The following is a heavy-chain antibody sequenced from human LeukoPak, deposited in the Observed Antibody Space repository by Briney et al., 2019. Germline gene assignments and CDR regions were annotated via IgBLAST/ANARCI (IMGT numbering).Heavy chain of an antibody. CDR3: VRGKRRFDY. CDR1: GFSFNESY. J-gene: IGHJ4*02. Sequence: GGSLRLSCAASGFSFNESYMSWIRQAPGKGLEWVAYISGSGNSMYYTDSVRGRFTISRDNARNSLFLHMSSLRADDTAVFYCVRGKRRFDYWGRGPLVSVSS. CDR2: ISGSGNSM. V-gene: IGHV3-11*01.